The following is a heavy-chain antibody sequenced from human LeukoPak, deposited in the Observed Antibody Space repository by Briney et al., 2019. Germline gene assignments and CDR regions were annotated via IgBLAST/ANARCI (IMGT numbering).Heavy chain of an antibody. D-gene: IGHD3-16*01. J-gene: IGHJ3*02. CDR2: INSDGSTT. V-gene: IGHV3-74*01. CDR3: AGGKDGVWALDI. Sequence: GGSLRLSCAASGFTFSNYWMHWVRQAPGKGLVWVSRINSDGSTTYADSVKGRFTISRDNAEKTLYLQLNSLRAEDTAVYYCAGGKDGVWALDIWGQGTLVTVSS. CDR1: GFTFSNYW.